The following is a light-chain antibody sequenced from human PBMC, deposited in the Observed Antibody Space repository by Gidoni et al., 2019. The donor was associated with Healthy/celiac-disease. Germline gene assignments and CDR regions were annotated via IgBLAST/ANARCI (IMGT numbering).Light chain of an antibody. Sequence: ELVLTQSPATLSLSPGERATLSCRASQIGSSYLAWYQQQPGPAPRLRLYGASNRATGTPARFSGSGSGTDFTLTISSLEPEDFAVYYCQQRSNWPPGGLTFGGGTKVEIK. CDR1: QIGSSY. CDR2: GAS. V-gene: IGKV3-11*01. J-gene: IGKJ4*01. CDR3: QQRSNWPPGGLT.